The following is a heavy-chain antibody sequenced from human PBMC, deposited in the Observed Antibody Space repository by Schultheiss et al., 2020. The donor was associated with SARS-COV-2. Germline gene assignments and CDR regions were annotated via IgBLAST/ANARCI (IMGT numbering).Heavy chain of an antibody. CDR1: GGSISSYY. CDR3: AREIDRIAFDS. D-gene: IGHD2/OR15-2a*01. J-gene: IGHJ4*02. CDR2: IYYSGST. V-gene: IGHV4-59*12. Sequence: SETLSLTCTVSGGSISSYYWGWIRQPPGKGLEWIGYIYYSGSTFYNPSLKSRVTMSVDTSKNQFSLRLTSVTAADTAVYYCAREIDRIAFDSWGQGTLVTVSS.